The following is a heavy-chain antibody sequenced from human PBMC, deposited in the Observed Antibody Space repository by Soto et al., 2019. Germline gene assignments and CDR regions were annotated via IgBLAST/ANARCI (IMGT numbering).Heavy chain of an antibody. V-gene: IGHV4-31*03. J-gene: IGHJ4*02. CDR2: IYYSGST. CDR3: ARVDTSMGATCVSY. Sequence: QVQLQESGPGLVKPSQTLSLTCTVSGGSISSGGYYWSWIRQHPGKGLEWIGYIYYSGSTYYNPSLKSRVTISVDTSKNQFSLKLSSVTAAHTAVYYCARVDTSMGATCVSYWGQGTLVTVSS. D-gene: IGHD1-26*01. CDR1: GGSISSGGYY.